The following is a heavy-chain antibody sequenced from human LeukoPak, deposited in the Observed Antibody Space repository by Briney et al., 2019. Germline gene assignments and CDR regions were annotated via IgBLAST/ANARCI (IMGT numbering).Heavy chain of an antibody. Sequence: GASVKVSCKTSGYIFTDYYIHWVRQAPGQGLEWMGILNSSGGSTTYAQKFQGRITMTRDASTSTVYMELSSLRSEDTAVYYCARDDAFDIWGQGTMVTASS. CDR2: LNSSGGST. CDR3: ARDDAFDI. CDR1: GYIFTDYY. J-gene: IGHJ3*02. V-gene: IGHV1-46*01.